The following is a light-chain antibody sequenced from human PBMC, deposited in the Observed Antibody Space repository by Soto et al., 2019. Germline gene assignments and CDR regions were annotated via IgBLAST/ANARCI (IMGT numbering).Light chain of an antibody. Sequence: DIQMTQSPSSLSASVGDRVTITCWASQGISNYLAWYQQKPGKVPKLLIYAASTLQSGVPSRFSGSGSGTDFTLTISSLQPEDVATYYCQKYNSVPWAFGQGTKVEIK. CDR2: AAS. CDR1: QGISNY. V-gene: IGKV1-27*01. J-gene: IGKJ1*01. CDR3: QKYNSVPWA.